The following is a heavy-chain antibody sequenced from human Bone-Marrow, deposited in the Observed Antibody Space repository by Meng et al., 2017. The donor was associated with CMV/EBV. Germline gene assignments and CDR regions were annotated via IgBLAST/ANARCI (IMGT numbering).Heavy chain of an antibody. Sequence: GESLKISCAASGFTFSSYAMHWVRQAPGKGLEWVAVISYDGSNKYYADSVKGRFTISRDNSKNTLYLQMNSLRAEDTAVYYCARGQLPLGYCSGGSCSIGYWGQGTLVTGSS. CDR1: GFTFSSYA. CDR3: ARGQLPLGYCSGGSCSIGY. V-gene: IGHV3-30-3*01. CDR2: ISYDGSNK. D-gene: IGHD2-15*01. J-gene: IGHJ4*02.